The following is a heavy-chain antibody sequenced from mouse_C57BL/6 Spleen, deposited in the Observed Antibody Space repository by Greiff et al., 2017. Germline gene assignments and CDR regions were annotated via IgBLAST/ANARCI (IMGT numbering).Heavy chain of an antibody. CDR3: ARRAYSPYYAMDY. Sequence: VQLQQSGPELVKPGASVKISCKASGYTFTDYYINWVKQRPGQGLAWIGWIYPGSGNTKYNEKFKGKATLTVDTSSSTAYMQLSSLTSEDSAVYFCARRAYSPYYAMDYWGQGTSVTVSS. V-gene: IGHV1-84*01. D-gene: IGHD2-10*01. J-gene: IGHJ4*01. CDR1: GYTFTDYY. CDR2: IYPGSGNT.